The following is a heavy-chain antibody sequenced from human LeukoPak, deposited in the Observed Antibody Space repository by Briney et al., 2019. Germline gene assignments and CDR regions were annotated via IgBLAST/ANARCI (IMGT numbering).Heavy chain of an antibody. CDR1: GGSISSYY. Sequence: SETLSLTCTVSGGSISSYYWSWIRQPPGKGLEWIGYIYYSGSTNYNPSLKSRVTISVDTSKNQFSLKLSSVTAADTAVYYCARVGYYYDSSGYLYYFGYWGQGTLVTVSS. J-gene: IGHJ4*02. CDR2: IYYSGST. V-gene: IGHV4-59*01. CDR3: ARVGYYYDSSGYLYYFGY. D-gene: IGHD3-22*01.